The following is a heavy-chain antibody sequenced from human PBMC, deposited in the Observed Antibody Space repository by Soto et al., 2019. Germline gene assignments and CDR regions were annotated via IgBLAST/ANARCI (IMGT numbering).Heavy chain of an antibody. J-gene: IGHJ4*02. D-gene: IGHD2-15*01. CDR2: IYYTGST. V-gene: IGHV4-31*03. CDR3: ARDVAATPYFEY. CDR1: GDSVRNGGYY. Sequence: QVQLQGSGPGLVKPSQTLSLTCTVSGDSVRNGGYYWNWIRQYPGKGLEWIGYIYYTGSTSYNPSLESRLTISADTSKNQFSLRLRSVTAADTAVYYCARDVAATPYFEYWGQGALVTISS.